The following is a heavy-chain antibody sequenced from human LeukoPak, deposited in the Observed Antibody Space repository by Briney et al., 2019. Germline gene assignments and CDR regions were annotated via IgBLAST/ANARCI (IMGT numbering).Heavy chain of an antibody. CDR3: ARDSFPDYGDYVGTYYYYGMDV. CDR1: GGFISSYY. Sequence: PSETLSLTCTVSGGFISSYYWSWIRQPAGKGLEWIGRIYTSGSTNYNPSLKSRVTMSVDTSKNQFSLKLSSVTAADTAVYYCARDSFPDYGDYVGTYYYYGMDVWGQGTTVTVSS. V-gene: IGHV4-4*07. J-gene: IGHJ6*02. D-gene: IGHD4-17*01. CDR2: IYTSGST.